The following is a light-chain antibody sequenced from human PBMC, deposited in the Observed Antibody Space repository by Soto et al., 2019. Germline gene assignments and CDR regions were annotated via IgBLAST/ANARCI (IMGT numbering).Light chain of an antibody. V-gene: IGKV3D-20*02. CDR2: DAS. Sequence: EIVLTQSPGTLSLSPGERATLSCRASQSVSSSYLAWYQQKPGQAPRLLIYDASKRATGIPARFSGSGSGTDFTLTISSLEPEDFAVYYCQQRSNWPWTFGQGTKPEI. CDR1: QSVSSSY. CDR3: QQRSNWPWT. J-gene: IGKJ1*01.